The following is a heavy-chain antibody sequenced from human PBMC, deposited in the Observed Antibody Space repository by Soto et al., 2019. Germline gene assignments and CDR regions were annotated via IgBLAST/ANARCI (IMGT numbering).Heavy chain of an antibody. Sequence: PGGSLRLSCVGSGFTFRDHAMRWARQAPGGGLEWVSAISANGASIQHADSVKGRFSVSRDNAKNTVYLQMDNLRTEDSAVYYCAKDRYYDTPGWFDPWGQGSRVTVSS. CDR1: GFTFRDHA. J-gene: IGHJ5*02. CDR3: AKDRYYDTPGWFDP. D-gene: IGHD3-22*01. CDR2: ISANGASI. V-gene: IGHV3-23*01.